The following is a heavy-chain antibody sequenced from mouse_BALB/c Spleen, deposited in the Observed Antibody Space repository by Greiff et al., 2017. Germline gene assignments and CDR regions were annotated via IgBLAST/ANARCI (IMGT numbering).Heavy chain of an antibody. V-gene: IGHV1S30*01. Sequence: EVQLQQSGPELVKPGASVKISCKASGYSFTGYYMHWVKQSHVKSLEWIGRIDPYNGGTSYNQNFKGKASLTVDKSSSTAYMELHSLTSEDSAVYCCARSSVSYGNYCAMDYWGQGTSVTVSS. D-gene: IGHD2-10*02. J-gene: IGHJ4*01. CDR2: IDPYNGGT. CDR3: ARSSVSYGNYCAMDY. CDR1: GYSFTGYY.